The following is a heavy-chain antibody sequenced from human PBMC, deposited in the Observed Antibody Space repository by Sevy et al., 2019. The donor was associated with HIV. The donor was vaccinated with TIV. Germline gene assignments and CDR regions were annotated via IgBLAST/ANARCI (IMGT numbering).Heavy chain of an antibody. J-gene: IGHJ4*02. CDR3: ARDPGYSSGWYGPHFDY. CDR2: ISLSHHTI. CDR1: GFPFSTYY. Sequence: GGSLRLSCAASGFPFSTYYMTWIRQAPGKGLEWLVYISLSHHTIYYADSVKGRFTISRDNAKNSLYLQMNNLRAEDTATYYCARDPGYSSGWYGPHFDYWGQGALVTVSS. V-gene: IGHV3-11*01. D-gene: IGHD6-19*01.